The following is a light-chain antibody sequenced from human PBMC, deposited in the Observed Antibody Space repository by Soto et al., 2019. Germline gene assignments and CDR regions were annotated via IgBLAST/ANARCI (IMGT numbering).Light chain of an antibody. CDR2: EGT. Sequence: QSALTQPASVSGSPGQSITISCTGTSSDVGSYTLVSWYQQNPGKAPKLIIYEGTKRPSGVSNRFSGSKSGNTASLTISGLQAEDEADYYCCSYAGSSTWVFGGGTKLTVL. V-gene: IGLV2-23*01. CDR1: SSDVGSYTL. J-gene: IGLJ3*02. CDR3: CSYAGSSTWV.